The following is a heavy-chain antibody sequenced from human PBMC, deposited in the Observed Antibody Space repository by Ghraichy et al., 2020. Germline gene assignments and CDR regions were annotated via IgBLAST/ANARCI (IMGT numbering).Heavy chain of an antibody. CDR2: IYYSGST. J-gene: IGHJ5*02. CDR1: GGSISSSSYY. Sequence: SQTLTLTCTVSGGSISSSSYYWGWIRQPPGKGLEWIGSIYYSGSTYYNPSLKSRVTISVDTSKNQFSLKLSSVTAADTAVYYCARQGGRGGWFDPWGQGTLVTVSS. CDR3: ARQGGRGGWFDP. D-gene: IGHD3-16*01. V-gene: IGHV4-39*01.